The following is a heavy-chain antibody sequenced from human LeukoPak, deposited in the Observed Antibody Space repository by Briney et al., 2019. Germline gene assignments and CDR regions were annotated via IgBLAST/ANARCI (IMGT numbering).Heavy chain of an antibody. D-gene: IGHD2-15*01. CDR1: GGSISNYY. V-gene: IGHV4-59*12. Sequence: PSETLSLTCTVSGGSISNYYWSWIRQPPGKGLEWIGYIYYSGSTNYNPSLKSRVTISVDTSKNQFSLKLSSVTAADTAVYYCARVGCSGGSCYPEDYYYYMDVWGKGTTVTISS. CDR2: IYYSGST. J-gene: IGHJ6*03. CDR3: ARVGCSGGSCYPEDYYYYMDV.